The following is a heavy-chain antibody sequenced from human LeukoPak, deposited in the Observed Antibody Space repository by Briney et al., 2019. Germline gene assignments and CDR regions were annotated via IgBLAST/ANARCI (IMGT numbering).Heavy chain of an antibody. J-gene: IGHJ4*02. CDR2: VKQDGSEK. V-gene: IGHV3-7*03. D-gene: IGHD3-10*01. Sequence: GGSLRLSCAASGFTFSNDWMNWVRQAPGKGLEWVANVKQDGSEKYYVGSVKGRFTISRDNAKNSLYLEMNSLRAEDTAVYYCATDYYGYFDRWGQGALVTVSS. CDR1: GFTFSNDW. CDR3: ATDYYGYFDR.